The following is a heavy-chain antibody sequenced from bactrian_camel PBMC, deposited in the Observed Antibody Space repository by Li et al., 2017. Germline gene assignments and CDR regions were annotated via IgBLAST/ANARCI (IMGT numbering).Heavy chain of an antibody. D-gene: IGHD3*01. CDR2: TVAPSGKT. CDR1: GYTFNTY. V-gene: IGHV3S60*01. Sequence: HVQLVESGGGSVQAGGSVRLSCAASGYTFNTYSWFRQAPGQEREGVATVAPSGKTYYADSVKGRFTIAQDKAKATLYLQMNSLKIEDTAVYYCALGSSRQATMTARGKGTQVTVS. J-gene: IGHJ4*01.